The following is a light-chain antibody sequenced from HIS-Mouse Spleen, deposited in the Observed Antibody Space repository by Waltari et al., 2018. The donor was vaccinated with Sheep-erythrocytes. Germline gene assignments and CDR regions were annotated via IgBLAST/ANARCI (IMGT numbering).Light chain of an antibody. CDR2: DVS. J-gene: IGLJ1*01. V-gene: IGLV2-23*02. Sequence: QSALTQPASVSGSPGQSITISCTGTSSDVWSYNLVSWYQQHPGKAPKLMIYDVSKRPSGVPDRFSGSKSGNTASLTISGLQAEDEADYYCCSYAGSYNHVFATGTKVTVL. CDR3: CSYAGSYNHV. CDR1: SSDVWSYNL.